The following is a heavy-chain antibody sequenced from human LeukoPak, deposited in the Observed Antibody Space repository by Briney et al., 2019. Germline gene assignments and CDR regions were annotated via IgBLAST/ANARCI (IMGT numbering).Heavy chain of an antibody. V-gene: IGHV3-23*01. Sequence: GGSLRLSCAASGFTFSSYAMSWVRQAPGKGLEWVSAISGSGGSTYYADSVKGRFTISRDNSKNTLYLQMNSLRAEDTAVYYCARDGYSSGWTGDYWGQGTLVTVSS. CDR2: ISGSGGST. CDR3: ARDGYSSGWTGDY. D-gene: IGHD6-19*01. J-gene: IGHJ4*02. CDR1: GFTFSSYA.